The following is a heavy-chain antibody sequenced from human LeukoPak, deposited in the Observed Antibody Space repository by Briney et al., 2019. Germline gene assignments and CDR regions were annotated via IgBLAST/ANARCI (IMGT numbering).Heavy chain of an antibody. CDR2: ISGGST. J-gene: IGHJ6*03. Sequence: PGGSLRLSCAASGFTVSSNEMSWVRQAPGKGLEWVSSISGGSTYYADSRKGRFTISRDNSKNTLHLQMNSLRAEDTALYYCARGRMATVSTFHPSEYYYYMDVWGKGTTVTVSS. D-gene: IGHD4-11*01. V-gene: IGHV3-38-3*01. CDR1: GFTVSSNE. CDR3: ARGRMATVSTFHPSEYYYYMDV.